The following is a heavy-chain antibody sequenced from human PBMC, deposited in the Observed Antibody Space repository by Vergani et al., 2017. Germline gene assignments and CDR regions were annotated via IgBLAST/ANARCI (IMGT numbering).Heavy chain of an antibody. D-gene: IGHD6-19*01. CDR2: ISSSSSYI. CDR3: AGSLYYYYYMDV. Sequence: EVQLVESGGGLVQPGGSLRLSCAASGFTVSSNYMSWVRQAPGKGLEWVSSISSSSSYIYYADSVKGRFTISRDNAKNSLYLQMNSLRAEDTAVYYCAGSLYYYYYMDVWGKGTTVTVSS. V-gene: IGHV3-21*01. CDR1: GFTVSSNY. J-gene: IGHJ6*03.